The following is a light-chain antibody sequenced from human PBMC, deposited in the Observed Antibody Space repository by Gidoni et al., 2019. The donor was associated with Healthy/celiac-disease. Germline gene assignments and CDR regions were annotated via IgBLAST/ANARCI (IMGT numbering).Light chain of an antibody. CDR3: QQYSNWPPWT. CDR1: QSVSSA. CDR2: GAS. J-gene: IGKJ1*01. V-gene: IGKV3-15*01. Sequence: EIVMTQSPTTLSVSPGERATLSCRASQSVSSALAWYQQKPGQAPRLLIYGASTRATGIPARFSGSGSGTEFTLTISSLQSEDFAVYYCQQYSNWPPWTFXQXTKVEIK.